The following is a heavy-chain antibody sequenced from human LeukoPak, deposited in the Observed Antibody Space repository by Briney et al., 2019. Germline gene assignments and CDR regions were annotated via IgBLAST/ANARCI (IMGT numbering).Heavy chain of an antibody. D-gene: IGHD5-18*01. J-gene: IGHJ4*02. CDR1: GFNFSNYW. V-gene: IGHV3-7*03. CDR3: ARRRGYSYGRNNYYFDY. Sequence: PGGSLRLSCAASGFNFSNYWMSWVRQTPGKGLEWVANINRDGSEKYYVDCVEGQFTISRDNAKNSLFLQMNSLRVEDTAVYYCARRRGYSYGRNNYYFDYWGQGTLVTVSS. CDR2: INRDGSEK.